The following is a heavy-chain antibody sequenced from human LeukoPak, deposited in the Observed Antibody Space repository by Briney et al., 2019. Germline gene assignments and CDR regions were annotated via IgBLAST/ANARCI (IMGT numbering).Heavy chain of an antibody. J-gene: IGHJ4*02. CDR3: ARDYADYVGYFFFDY. CDR1: GFTFNNYA. V-gene: IGHV3-23*01. Sequence: GVSLRLSCAASGFTFNNYAMNWVRQAPGKGLEWVSSISGGGETTYYADSAKGRFTISRDNSQNTLYLQMNSLRAEDTAVYYCARDYADYVGYFFFDYWGQGTLVTVSS. CDR2: ISGGGETT. D-gene: IGHD4-17*01.